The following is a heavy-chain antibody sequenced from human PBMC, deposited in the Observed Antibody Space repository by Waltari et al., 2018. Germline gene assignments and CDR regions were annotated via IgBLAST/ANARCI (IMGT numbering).Heavy chain of an antibody. J-gene: IGHJ4*02. D-gene: IGHD3-16*02. V-gene: IGHV4-39*01. CDR1: GGSINNENFY. CDR3: ARHADRFIERYFDF. CDR2: IDYRGVS. Sequence: QLQLQESGPGLVKPSETLALTCTVSGGSINNENFYWAWIRQSPGKRLEWLGSIDYRGVSFYNPSLKSRVHISVDTSKNHFSLELSSVTAADTAVFSCARHADRFIERYFDFWGQGTLVTVSS.